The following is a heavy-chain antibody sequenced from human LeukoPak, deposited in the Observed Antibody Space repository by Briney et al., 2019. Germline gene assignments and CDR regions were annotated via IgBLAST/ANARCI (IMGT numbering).Heavy chain of an antibody. Sequence: GGSLRLSCAASRFTFSNYGMHWVRQAPGKGLEWVAVLYYGGTNKYYADSVKGRFTISRDTSKNTLYLQMDSLRAEDTAVYYCAGEDLRFLQWLWGQGTLVTVSS. J-gene: IGHJ4*02. CDR1: RFTFSNYG. CDR3: AGEDLRFLQWL. CDR2: LYYGGTNK. V-gene: IGHV3-33*01. D-gene: IGHD3-3*01.